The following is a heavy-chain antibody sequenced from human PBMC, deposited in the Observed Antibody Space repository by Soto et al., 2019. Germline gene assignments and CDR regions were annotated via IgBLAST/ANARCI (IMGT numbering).Heavy chain of an antibody. CDR2: ISGSAGLT. V-gene: IGHV3-23*01. CDR3: AKHWVSGSSPY. CDR1: GFTFSSHA. J-gene: IGHJ4*02. Sequence: GGSLRLSCTASGFTFSSHAMSWVRQAPGKQLEWVSAISGSAGLTFYADSVKGRFTISRDNSKNTLYLQMNSLRTEDTAVYYCAKHWVSGSSPYWGQGTLITASS. D-gene: IGHD2-15*01.